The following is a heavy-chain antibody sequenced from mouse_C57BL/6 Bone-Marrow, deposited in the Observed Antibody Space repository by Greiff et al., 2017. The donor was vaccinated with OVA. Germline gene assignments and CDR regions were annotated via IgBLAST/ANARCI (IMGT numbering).Heavy chain of an antibody. CDR2: IWWDDDK. CDR1: GFSLSTFGMG. J-gene: IGHJ1*03. Sequence: QVTLKVSGPGILQPSQTLSLPCSFSGFSLSTFGMGVGWIRQPSGKGLEWLAHIWWDDDKYYNPALKSRLTISKDTSKNQVFLKIANVDTADTATYYCARIYYGSSYDYWYFDVWGTGTTVTVSS. CDR3: ARIYYGSSYDYWYFDV. D-gene: IGHD1-1*01. V-gene: IGHV8-8*01.